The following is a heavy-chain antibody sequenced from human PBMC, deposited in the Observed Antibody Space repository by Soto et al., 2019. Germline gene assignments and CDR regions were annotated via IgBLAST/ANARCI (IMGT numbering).Heavy chain of an antibody. J-gene: IGHJ5*02. D-gene: IGHD2-15*01. Sequence: GSLRLSCVGSGFAFGNYAMSWVRQAPGKGLEWVSSITGIDGRTYYADSVKGRFTISRDNPKNTLYLQMNNLRAEDTAMFYCAKDRGPYCSGGICYPPSWFDPWGKGTQVTVSS. CDR2: ITGIDGRT. CDR3: AKDRGPYCSGGICYPPSWFDP. CDR1: GFAFGNYA. V-gene: IGHV3-23*01.